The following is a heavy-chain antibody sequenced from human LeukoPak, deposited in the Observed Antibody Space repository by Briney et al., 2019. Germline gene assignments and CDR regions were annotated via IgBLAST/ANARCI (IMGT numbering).Heavy chain of an antibody. Sequence: GGSLRLSCAASGFTFSSYSTNWVRQAPGKGLEWVSSISSSSSYIYYADSLKGRFTISRDNAKNSLYLQMNSLRAEDTAVYYCARGRGYCSSTSCLNWFDPWGQGTLVTVSS. CDR2: ISSSSSYI. D-gene: IGHD2-2*01. CDR1: GFTFSSYS. J-gene: IGHJ5*02. V-gene: IGHV3-21*01. CDR3: ARGRGYCSSTSCLNWFDP.